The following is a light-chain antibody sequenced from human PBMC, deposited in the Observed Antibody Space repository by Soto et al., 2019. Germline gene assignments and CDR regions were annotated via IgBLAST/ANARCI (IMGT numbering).Light chain of an antibody. CDR1: QSVGSS. CDR3: HQRKSWPRT. V-gene: IGKV3-11*01. J-gene: IGKJ1*01. Sequence: EIVLTQSPATLSLSPGERATLSCRASQSVGSSLAWYQQKLGQAPRLLIYAASDRATGIPGRFSGSGSGTDFTLIISSLEPEDFAVYYCHQRKSWPRTFGQGTKVDIK. CDR2: AAS.